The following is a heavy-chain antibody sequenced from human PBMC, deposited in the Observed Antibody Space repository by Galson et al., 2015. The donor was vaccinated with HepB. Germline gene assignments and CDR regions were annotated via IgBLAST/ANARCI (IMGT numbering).Heavy chain of an antibody. CDR3: ATATDYYDSSGSNDAFDI. J-gene: IGHJ3*02. CDR1: GYTLTELS. V-gene: IGHV1-24*01. Sequence: SVKVSCKVSGYTLTELSMHWVRQAPGKGLEWMGGFDPEDGETIYAQKFQGRVTMTEITSTDTAYMELSSLRSEDTAVYYCATATDYYDSSGSNDAFDIWGQGTMVTVSS. CDR2: FDPEDGET. D-gene: IGHD3-22*01.